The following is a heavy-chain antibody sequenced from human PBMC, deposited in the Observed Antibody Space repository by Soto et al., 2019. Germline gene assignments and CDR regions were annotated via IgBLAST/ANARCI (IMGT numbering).Heavy chain of an antibody. CDR1: GFTVSSNY. CDR3: ARHHPAGYSSGWYDDRCYFDY. Sequence: GGSLRLSCAASGFTVSSNYMSWVRQAPGKGLEWVSVIYSGGSTYYADSVRGRFTISRDNSKNTLYLQMNSLRAEDTAVYYCARHHPAGYSSGWYDDRCYFDYWGQGTLVTVSS. J-gene: IGHJ4*02. V-gene: IGHV3-66*04. D-gene: IGHD6-19*01. CDR2: IYSGGST.